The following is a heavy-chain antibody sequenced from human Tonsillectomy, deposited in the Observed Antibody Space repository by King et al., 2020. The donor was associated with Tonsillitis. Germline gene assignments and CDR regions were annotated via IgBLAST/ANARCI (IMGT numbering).Heavy chain of an antibody. CDR2: ISSSSDTI. Sequence: DVQLVESGGGLVQPGGSLRLSCAASGFTFSTYSMIWVRQAPGEGLEWISFISSSSDTIYYADSVKGRFTISRDDAKKSLYLQMNSLRAEDTALYYCVRERRDWNDPMTSDAFDIWGQGTMVTVSS. J-gene: IGHJ3*02. D-gene: IGHD1-1*01. CDR3: VRERRDWNDPMTSDAFDI. CDR1: GFTFSTYS. V-gene: IGHV3-48*01.